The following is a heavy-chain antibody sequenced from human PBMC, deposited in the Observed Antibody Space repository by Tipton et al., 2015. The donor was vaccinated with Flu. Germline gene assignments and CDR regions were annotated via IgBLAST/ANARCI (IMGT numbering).Heavy chain of an antibody. D-gene: IGHD2-21*01. V-gene: IGHV3-74*01. Sequence: SLRLSCAASEFTFSDYWMHWVRQAPGKGLVWVAHISEDGSATDYVDYVKGRFTISRDNSKNTLYLQLNSLRLEDTAVYYCARVLQSYSLDYWGQGTLVTVSS. J-gene: IGHJ4*02. CDR1: EFTFSDYW. CDR2: ISEDGSAT. CDR3: ARVLQSYSLDY.